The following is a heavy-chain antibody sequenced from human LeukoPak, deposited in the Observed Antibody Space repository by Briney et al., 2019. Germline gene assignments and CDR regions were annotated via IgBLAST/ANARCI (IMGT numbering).Heavy chain of an antibody. CDR3: ASLFSSTGYAFDI. D-gene: IGHD6-13*01. CDR2: INPNSGGT. CDR1: GYTFTGYY. J-gene: IGHJ3*02. Sequence: GASVEVSCKASGYTFTGYYMHWVRQAPGQGLEWMGWINPNSGGTNYAQKFQGRVTMTRDTSISTAYMELSRLRSDDTAVYYCASLFSSTGYAFDIWGQGTMVTVSS. V-gene: IGHV1-2*02.